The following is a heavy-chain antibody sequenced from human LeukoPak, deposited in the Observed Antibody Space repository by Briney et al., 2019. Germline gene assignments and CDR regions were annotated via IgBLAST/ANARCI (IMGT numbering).Heavy chain of an antibody. V-gene: IGHV4-59*01. CDR1: GGSISSYY. CDR2: IYYSGST. CDR3: ARVVRYFDY. Sequence: KPSETLSLTCTASGGSISSYYWSWIRQPPGKGLEWIGYIYYSGSTNYNPSLKSRVTISVDTSKNQFSLKLSSVTAADTAVYYCARVVRYFDYWGQGTLVTVSS. J-gene: IGHJ4*02.